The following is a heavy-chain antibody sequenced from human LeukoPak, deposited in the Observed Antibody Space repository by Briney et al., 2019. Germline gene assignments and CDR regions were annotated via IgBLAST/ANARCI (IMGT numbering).Heavy chain of an antibody. Sequence: GGSLRLSCAASGFTFSSYAMSWVRQAPGKGLEWVSAISGSGGSTYYADSVKGWFTISRDNSKNTLYLQMSSLRSEDTAVYYCASLGPNREILEWLSFDYWGQGTLVTVSS. CDR2: ISGSGGST. CDR3: ASLGPNREILEWLSFDY. V-gene: IGHV3-23*01. CDR1: GFTFSSYA. D-gene: IGHD3-3*01. J-gene: IGHJ4*02.